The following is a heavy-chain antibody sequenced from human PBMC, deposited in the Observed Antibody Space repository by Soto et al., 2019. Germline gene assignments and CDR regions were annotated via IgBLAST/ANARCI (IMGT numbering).Heavy chain of an antibody. V-gene: IGHV4-39*01. J-gene: IGHJ4*02. CDR3: ARLGWGNGDSDY. D-gene: IGHD2-21*01. CDR2: ILYSGTT. CDR1: GGSISKSNYF. Sequence: KPSETLSLTCTVSGGSISKSNYFWGWIRQAPGKGLELIASILYSGTTSYNSPLKSRVAISVDTSKNQFSLKLNSVTAADTAVYYCARLGWGNGDSDYWGQGTLVTVSS.